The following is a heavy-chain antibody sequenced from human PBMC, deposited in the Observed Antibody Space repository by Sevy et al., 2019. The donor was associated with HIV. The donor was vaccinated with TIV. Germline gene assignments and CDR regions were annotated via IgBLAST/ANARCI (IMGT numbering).Heavy chain of an antibody. J-gene: IGHJ4*02. CDR2: IYYSGRT. V-gene: IGHV4-39*01. CDR1: GDSITRSNYY. Sequence: SETLSLTCTVSGDSITRSNYYWAWIRQPPGRGLEWIGSIYYSGRTYYNPSLKSRVTFSVDTSRNRFSLRRSSVTAADTALYYCARYPADQYDRTGYNTRGGYFDSWGQGTLVTVSS. D-gene: IGHD3-22*01. CDR3: ARYPADQYDRTGYNTRGGYFDS.